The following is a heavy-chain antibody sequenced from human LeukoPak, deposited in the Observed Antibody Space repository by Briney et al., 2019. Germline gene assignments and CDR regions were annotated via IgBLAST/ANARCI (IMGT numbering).Heavy chain of an antibody. CDR2: IYYSGST. J-gene: IGHJ6*03. CDR1: GGSISSYY. CDR3: ARREIAAAGIPLNPYYYYYMDV. D-gene: IGHD6-13*01. V-gene: IGHV4-59*01. Sequence: TSETLSLTCTVSGGSISSYYWSWIRQPPGKGLEWIGYIYYSGSTYYNPSLRSRVTISVDTSKNQFSLKLSSVTAADTAVYYCARREIAAAGIPLNPYYYYYMDVWGKGTTVTISS.